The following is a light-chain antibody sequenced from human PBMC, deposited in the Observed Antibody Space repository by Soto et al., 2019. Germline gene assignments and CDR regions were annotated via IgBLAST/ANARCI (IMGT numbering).Light chain of an antibody. CDR2: EVS. CDR3: TSFTSSNTGV. V-gene: IGLV2-14*01. J-gene: IGLJ3*02. CDR1: SSDIGAYNF. Sequence: QSALTQPASVSGSPGQSITISCTGTSSDIGAYNFVSWFQHHPGKAPKLMIYEVSNRPSGVSDRFSGSKSDNTASLTISGLQAEDEADYYCTSFTSSNTGVFGGGTKLTVL.